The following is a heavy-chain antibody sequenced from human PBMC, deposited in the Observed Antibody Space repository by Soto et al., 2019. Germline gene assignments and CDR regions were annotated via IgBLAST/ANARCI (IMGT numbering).Heavy chain of an antibody. Sequence: QVQLVESGGGVVQPGRSLRLSCAASGFTFSSYGMHWVRQAPGKGLEWVAVISYDGSNKYYADSVKGRFTISRDNAKNSLYLQMNSLRAEDTAVYYCARTNYDFWSGHGHMDVWGKGTTVTVSS. D-gene: IGHD3-3*01. CDR1: GFTFSSYG. J-gene: IGHJ6*03. V-gene: IGHV3-30*03. CDR2: ISYDGSNK. CDR3: ARTNYDFWSGHGHMDV.